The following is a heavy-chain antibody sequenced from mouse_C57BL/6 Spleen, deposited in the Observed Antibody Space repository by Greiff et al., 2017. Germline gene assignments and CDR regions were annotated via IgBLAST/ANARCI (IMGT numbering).Heavy chain of an antibody. D-gene: IGHD2-3*01. J-gene: IGHJ2*01. CDR1: GYTFTDYN. V-gene: IGHV1-22*01. CDR3: ARSHYDGYPY. Sequence: EVQLQQSGPELVKPGASVKMSCKASGYTFTDYNMHWVKQSHGKSLEWIGYINPNNGGTSYNQKFKGKATLTVNKSSSTAYMELRSLTSEYSAVYYCARSHYDGYPYWGQGTTLTVSA. CDR2: INPNNGGT.